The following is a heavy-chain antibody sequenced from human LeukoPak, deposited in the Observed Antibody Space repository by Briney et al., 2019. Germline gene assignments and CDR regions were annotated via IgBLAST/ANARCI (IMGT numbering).Heavy chain of an antibody. CDR2: ISAYNGNT. J-gene: IGHJ4*02. V-gene: IGHV1-18*01. CDR3: ARGGQQQLPSPYFFDY. D-gene: IGHD6-13*01. CDR1: GYTFTSYG. Sequence: GASVKVSCKASGYTFTSYGISWVRQAPGQGLEWMGWISAYNGNTNYAQKLQGRVTMTTDTSTSTAYMELRSLRSDDTAAYYCARGGQQQLPSPYFFDYWGQGTLVTVSS.